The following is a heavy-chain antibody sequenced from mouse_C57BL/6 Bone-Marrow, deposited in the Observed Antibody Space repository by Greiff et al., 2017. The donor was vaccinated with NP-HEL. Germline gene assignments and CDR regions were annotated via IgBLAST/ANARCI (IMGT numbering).Heavy chain of an antibody. D-gene: IGHD1-1*01. CDR2: IHPNSGST. CDR1: GYTFTSYW. V-gene: IGHV1-64*01. J-gene: IGHJ2*01. Sequence: VQLQQSGAELVKPGASVKLSCKASGYTFTSYWMHWVKQRPGQGLEWIGMIHPNSGSTNYNEKFKSKATLTVDKSSSTAYMQLSSLTSEDSAVYYCARERAFYYGSSFDYWGQGTTLTVSS. CDR3: ARERAFYYGSSFDY.